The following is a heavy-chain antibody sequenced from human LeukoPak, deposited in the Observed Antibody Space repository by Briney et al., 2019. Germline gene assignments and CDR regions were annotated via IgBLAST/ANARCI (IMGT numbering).Heavy chain of an antibody. D-gene: IGHD6-13*01. CDR1: GFTFRDYA. CDR3: TRALDSRIAGEIDY. J-gene: IGHJ4*02. V-gene: IGHV3-49*04. CDR2: IRSKAYGGTT. Sequence: GGSLRLSCTASGFTFRDYAMSWVRQAPGKGLEGVGFIRSKAYGGTTEYAASVKGRFTISRDDSKSIAYLQMNSLKTEDTAVYYCTRALDSRIAGEIDYWGQGTLVTVSS.